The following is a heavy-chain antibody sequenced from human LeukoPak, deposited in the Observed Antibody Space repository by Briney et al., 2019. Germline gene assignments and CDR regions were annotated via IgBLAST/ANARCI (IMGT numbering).Heavy chain of an antibody. CDR1: GFTFSDYY. J-gene: IGHJ6*02. D-gene: IGHD3-10*01. Sequence: PGGSLRLSCAASGFTFSDYYMSWIRQAPGKGLEWVSYISSSGSTIYYADSVKGRFTISRDNAKNSLYLQMNSLRAEDTAVYYCARRELMVRGVIGHYYGMDVWGQGTTVTVSS. CDR3: ARRELMVRGVIGHYYGMDV. V-gene: IGHV3-11*01. CDR2: ISSSGSTI.